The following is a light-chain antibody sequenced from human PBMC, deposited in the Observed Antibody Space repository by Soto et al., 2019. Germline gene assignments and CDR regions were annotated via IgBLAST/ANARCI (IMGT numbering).Light chain of an antibody. CDR1: HSVITN. Sequence: EILMTQSPATTSLSPGERATLSCRASHSVITNLAWYQQKPGQAPRLLIYGASSRAIGVPDRLSGSGSGTDFTLTSSRQEPEDCAVYFCQQYGASQTFGEGTKVDIK. J-gene: IGKJ4*01. CDR3: QQYGASQT. CDR2: GAS. V-gene: IGKV3D-15*01.